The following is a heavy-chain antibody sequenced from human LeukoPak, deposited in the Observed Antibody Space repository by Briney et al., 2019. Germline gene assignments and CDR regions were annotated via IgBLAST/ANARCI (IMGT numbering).Heavy chain of an antibody. D-gene: IGHD6-19*01. CDR3: ARIIAVAGNNWFDP. J-gene: IGHJ5*02. CDR1: GYTFTSYS. CDR2: ISAYNGNT. Sequence: AASVKVSCKASGYTFTSYSISWVRQTPGQGLEWMGWISAYNGNTNYAQKLQGRVTMTTDTSTSTAYMELRSLRSDDTAVYYCARIIAVAGNNWFDPWGQGTLVTVSS. V-gene: IGHV1-18*01.